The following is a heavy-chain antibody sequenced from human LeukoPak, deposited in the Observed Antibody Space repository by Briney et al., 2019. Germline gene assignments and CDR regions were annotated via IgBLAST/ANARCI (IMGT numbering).Heavy chain of an antibody. V-gene: IGHV4-30-2*01. Sequence: SETLSLTCTVSGGSISSGGYYWSWIRQPPGKGLEWIGYIYHSGSTYYNPSLKSRVTISVDRSKNQFSLKLSSVTAADTAVYYCAREPVRGFLDYWGQGTLVTVSS. CDR2: IYHSGST. CDR3: AREPVRGFLDY. CDR1: GGSISSGGYY. D-gene: IGHD3-10*01. J-gene: IGHJ4*02.